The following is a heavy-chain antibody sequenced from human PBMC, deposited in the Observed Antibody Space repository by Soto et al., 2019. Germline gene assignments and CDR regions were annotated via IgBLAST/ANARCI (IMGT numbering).Heavy chain of an antibody. J-gene: IGHJ2*01. D-gene: IGHD2-15*01. V-gene: IGHV4-59*01. CDR3: ARGRYCSGGSCYPRLLNWYFDL. Sequence: SETLSLTCTVSGGSISSYYWSWIRQPPGKGLEWIGYIYYSGSTNYNPSLKSRVTISVDTSKNQFSLKLSSVTAADTAVYYCARGRYCSGGSCYPRLLNWYFDLSGRGTLVTVS. CDR2: IYYSGST. CDR1: GGSISSYY.